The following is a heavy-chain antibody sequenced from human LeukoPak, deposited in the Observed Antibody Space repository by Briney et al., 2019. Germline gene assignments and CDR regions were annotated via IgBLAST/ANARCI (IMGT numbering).Heavy chain of an antibody. CDR2: IPYDGSNE. Sequence: PGGSLRLSCAASGFTFSSCGMHWVRQAPGKGLEWVAAIPYDGSNEYYADSVKGRFTISRDNSKNTLYSQMNSLRVEDTAVYYCAGADSWGQGSLVTVSS. CDR1: GFTFSSCG. CDR3: AGADS. J-gene: IGHJ4*02. V-gene: IGHV3-30*19.